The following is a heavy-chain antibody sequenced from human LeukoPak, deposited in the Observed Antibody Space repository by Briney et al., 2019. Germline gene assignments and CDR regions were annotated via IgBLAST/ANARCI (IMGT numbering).Heavy chain of an antibody. V-gene: IGHV5-51*01. CDR3: ARPKVGGYNYGFDY. J-gene: IGHJ4*02. CDR1: GYSFTNYW. CDR2: IYPVDSDT. D-gene: IGHD5-24*01. Sequence: GESLKISCKVSGYSFTNYWIGWVRQMPGKGLEWVGVIYPVDSDTRYSPSFQGQVTISADKSISTAYLQWSSLKASDTAMYYCARPKVGGYNYGFDYWGQGTLVTVSS.